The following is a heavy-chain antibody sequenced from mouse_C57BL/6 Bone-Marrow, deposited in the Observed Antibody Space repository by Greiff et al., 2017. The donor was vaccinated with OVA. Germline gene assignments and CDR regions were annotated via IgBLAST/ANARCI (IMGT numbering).Heavy chain of an antibody. D-gene: IGHD4-1*01. CDR1: GFTFSDYG. CDR2: ISSGSSSI. V-gene: IGHV5-17*01. CDR3: ARLGRGGFDY. J-gene: IGHJ2*01. Sequence: EVKLVESGGGLVKPGGSLKLSCAASGFTFSDYGMHWVRQAPEKGLEWVAYISSGSSSIYYADTVKGRFTISRDNAKNTLFLQMTSRRSEDTAMYYCARLGRGGFDYWGQGTTLTVSS.